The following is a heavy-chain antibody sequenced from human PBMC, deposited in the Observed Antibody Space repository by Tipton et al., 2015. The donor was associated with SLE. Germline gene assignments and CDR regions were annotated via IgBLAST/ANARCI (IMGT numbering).Heavy chain of an antibody. CDR3: ARGGYGTTDAFDI. CDR1: GGSISSGGYY. J-gene: IGHJ3*02. D-gene: IGHD1-1*01. CDR2: IYYSGST. V-gene: IGHV4-31*03. Sequence: TLSLTCTVSGGSISSGGYYWSWIRQHPGKGLEWIGYIYYSGSTYYNPSLKSRVTISVDTSKNQFSLKLSSVTAADTAVYYCARGGYGTTDAFDIWGQGTMVTVSS.